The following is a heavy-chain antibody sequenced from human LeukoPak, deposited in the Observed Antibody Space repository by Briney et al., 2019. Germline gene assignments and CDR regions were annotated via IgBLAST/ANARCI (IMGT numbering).Heavy chain of an antibody. Sequence: GGSLRLSCAASGFTFSSYAMSWVRQAPGKGLEWVSAISGSGGSTYYADSVKSRFTISRDNSKNTLYLQMNSLRAEDTAVYYCAKDYYDSSGYDAFDIWGQGTMVTVSS. CDR2: ISGSGGST. CDR1: GFTFSSYA. J-gene: IGHJ3*02. D-gene: IGHD3-22*01. V-gene: IGHV3-23*01. CDR3: AKDYYDSSGYDAFDI.